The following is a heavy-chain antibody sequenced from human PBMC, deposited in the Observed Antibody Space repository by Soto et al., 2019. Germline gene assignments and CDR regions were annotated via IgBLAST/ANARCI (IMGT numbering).Heavy chain of an antibody. J-gene: IGHJ4*02. CDR1: GYIFTNYS. CDR3: AKAGSSSDLDY. Sequence: ASVKVSCKASGYIFTNYSFHWVRQAPGQSLEWMGWITAANGNTQYYADSVKGRFTISRDNSKNTLYLQMNSLRAEDTAVYYCAKAGSSSDLDYWGQGTLVTVSS. D-gene: IGHD6-6*01. CDR2: ITAANGNT. V-gene: IGHV1-3*01.